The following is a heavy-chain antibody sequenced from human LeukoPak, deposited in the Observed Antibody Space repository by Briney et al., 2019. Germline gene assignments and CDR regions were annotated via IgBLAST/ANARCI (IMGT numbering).Heavy chain of an antibody. CDR1: GGSISSYY. CDR2: IYTRANA. CDR3: ARALTGAFRIGAFDI. Sequence: PSETLSLTCTVSGGSISSYYWSWIRQPAGKGLEWIGRIYTRANADYAPSLKSRVTMSADPSKNQLSLKLASVTAADTAVYYCARALTGAFRIGAFDIWGQGTLVTVSS. D-gene: IGHD7-27*01. J-gene: IGHJ3*02. V-gene: IGHV4-4*07.